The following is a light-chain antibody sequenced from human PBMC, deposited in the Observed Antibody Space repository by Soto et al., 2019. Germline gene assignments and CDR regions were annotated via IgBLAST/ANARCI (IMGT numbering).Light chain of an antibody. J-gene: IGKJ4*01. V-gene: IGKV3-11*01. CDR3: XXXXNWPPVT. CDR2: DAS. Sequence: EIVLTQSPATLSLSPGERATLSCRASQSVSSYLAWYQQKPGQAPRLLIYDASNRATGIPARFSGSGSGTDFTLTISSLEPXXXXXXXXXXXXNWPPVTFGGGTKVEIK. CDR1: QSVSSY.